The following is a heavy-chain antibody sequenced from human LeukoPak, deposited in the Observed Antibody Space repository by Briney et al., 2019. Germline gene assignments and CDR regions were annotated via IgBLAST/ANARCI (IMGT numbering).Heavy chain of an antibody. V-gene: IGHV3-11*01. D-gene: IGHD3-10*01. CDR3: ARDTMVRGVIITVYYYGMDV. Sequence: GGSLRLSCAASGFTFSSYAMSWIRQAPGKGLEWVSYISSSGSTIYYADSVKGRFTISRDNAKNSLYLQMNSLRAEDTAVYYCARDTMVRGVIITVYYYGMDVWGQGTTVTVSS. J-gene: IGHJ6*02. CDR2: ISSSGSTI. CDR1: GFTFSSYA.